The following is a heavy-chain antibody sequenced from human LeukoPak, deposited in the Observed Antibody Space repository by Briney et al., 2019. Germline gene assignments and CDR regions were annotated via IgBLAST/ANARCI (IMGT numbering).Heavy chain of an antibody. J-gene: IGHJ6*02. CDR2: IYSSGST. CDR3: ARAPDDILTGYYNYYYGLDV. V-gene: IGHV3-66*01. Sequence: AGGSLRLSCAASGFTVSSNYMSWVRQAPGKGLEWVSVIYSSGSTYYADSVKGRFTISRDNSKNTLYLQMNSLRAEDTALYYCARAPDDILTGYYNYYYGLDVWGQGTTVTVSS. D-gene: IGHD3-9*01. CDR1: GFTVSSNY.